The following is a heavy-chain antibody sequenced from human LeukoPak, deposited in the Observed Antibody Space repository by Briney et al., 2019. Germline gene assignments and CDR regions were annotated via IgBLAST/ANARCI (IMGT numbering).Heavy chain of an antibody. CDR2: IRSKVNNYGT. Sequence: PGGSLRLSCAASGFTFSVSAMHWVRQSSGKGLEWVGRIRSKVNNYGTTYAASVKGRFTISRDDSKNTAYLQMNSLKTEDTAVYYCNIVGPAAAGKPGDWGQGTLVTVSS. CDR3: NIVGPAAAGKPGD. CDR1: GFTFSVSA. D-gene: IGHD6-13*01. V-gene: IGHV3-73*01. J-gene: IGHJ4*02.